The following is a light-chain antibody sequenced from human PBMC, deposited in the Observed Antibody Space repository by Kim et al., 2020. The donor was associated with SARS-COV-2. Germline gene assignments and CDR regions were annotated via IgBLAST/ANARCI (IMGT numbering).Light chain of an antibody. J-gene: IGLJ2*01. V-gene: IGLV2-8*01. CDR3: SSYAGSNNLL. Sequence: QSALTQPPSASGSPGQSVTISCTGTSSDVGVYNYVSWYQQHPGKGPKLLIYEVSKRPSGVPDRFSGSKSGNTASLTVSGLQAEDEADYFCSSYAGSNNLLFGGGTKRTVL. CDR2: EVS. CDR1: SSDVGVYNY.